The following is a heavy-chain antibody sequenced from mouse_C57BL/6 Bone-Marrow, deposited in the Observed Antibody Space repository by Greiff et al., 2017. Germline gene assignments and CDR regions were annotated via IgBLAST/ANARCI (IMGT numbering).Heavy chain of an antibody. Sequence: EVHLVESGGGLVKPGGSLKLSCAASGFTFSSYAMSWVRQTPEKRLEWVATISDGGSYTYYPDNVKGRFTICRDNAKNNLYLQMSHLKSEDTAMYYCATHYYGSFDYWGQGTTLTVSS. D-gene: IGHD1-1*01. CDR3: ATHYYGSFDY. CDR2: ISDGGSYT. J-gene: IGHJ2*01. CDR1: GFTFSSYA. V-gene: IGHV5-4*01.